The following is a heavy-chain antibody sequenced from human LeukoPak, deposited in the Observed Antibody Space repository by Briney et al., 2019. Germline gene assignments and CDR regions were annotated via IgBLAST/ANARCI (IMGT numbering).Heavy chain of an antibody. CDR2: INTSVGT. CDR3: ARDPFRSSFDS. CDR1: GGSISSGSYY. V-gene: IGHV4-61*02. Sequence: SETLSLTCTVSGGSISSGSYYWSWIRQPAGKGLEWIGRINTSVGTSYNPSLNGRVTMSMDTSKTQFSLKLSSVTAADTAVYYCARDPFRSSFDSWGQGTLVTVSS. J-gene: IGHJ4*02. D-gene: IGHD1-26*01.